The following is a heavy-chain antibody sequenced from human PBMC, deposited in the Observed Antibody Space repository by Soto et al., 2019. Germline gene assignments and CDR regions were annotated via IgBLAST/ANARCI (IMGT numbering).Heavy chain of an antibody. Sequence: ASVKVSCKASGGTFSSYAISWVRQAPVQGLEWMGGIIPIFGTANYAQKFQGRVTITADEYTSTAYMELSSLRSEDTAVYYCARVRGSSHYYYGMDVWGQGTTVTVSS. J-gene: IGHJ6*02. CDR1: GGTFSSYA. V-gene: IGHV1-69*13. CDR3: ARVRGSSHYYYGMDV. CDR2: IIPIFGTA.